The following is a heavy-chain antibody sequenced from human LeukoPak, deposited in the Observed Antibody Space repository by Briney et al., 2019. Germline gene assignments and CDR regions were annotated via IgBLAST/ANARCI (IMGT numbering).Heavy chain of an antibody. Sequence: PGGSLRLSXAASGFTFSSYSMNWVRQAPGKGLEWVSYISSSSSTIYYADSVKGRFTISRDNAKNSLYLQMNSLRAEDTAVYYCASGGAYDYVWGSYRPGYWGQGTLVTVSS. V-gene: IGHV3-48*01. J-gene: IGHJ4*02. CDR1: GFTFSSYS. CDR3: ASGGAYDYVWGSYRPGY. CDR2: ISSSSSTI. D-gene: IGHD3-16*02.